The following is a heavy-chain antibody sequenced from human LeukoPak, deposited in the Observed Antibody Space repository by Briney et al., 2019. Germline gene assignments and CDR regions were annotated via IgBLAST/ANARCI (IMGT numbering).Heavy chain of an antibody. J-gene: IGHJ6*03. CDR3: ARVRSSSWSYYYYYMDV. V-gene: IGHV3-7*01. Sequence: GGSLRLSCAASGFTFSSYWMSWVRQAPGRGLEWVANIKQDGSEKYYVDAVKGRFTISRDNAKNSLYLQMNSLRAEDTAVYYCARVRSSSWSYYYYYMDVWGKGTTFTVSS. CDR1: GFTFSSYW. D-gene: IGHD6-13*01. CDR2: IKQDGSEK.